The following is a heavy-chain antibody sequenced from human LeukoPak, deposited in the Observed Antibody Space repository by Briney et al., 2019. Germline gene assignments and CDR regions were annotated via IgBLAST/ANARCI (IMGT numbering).Heavy chain of an antibody. J-gene: IGHJ5*02. V-gene: IGHV1-18*01. CDR3: AREGYCSGGICYSTMNWFDP. CDR1: GYTFTNFG. CDR2: ISAYNGNT. Sequence: GASVKVSCKASGYTFTNFGISWVRQAPGQGLEWMGWISAYNGNTNYAQKVQGRVTLTTDTSTSTAYMELRSLRSDDTAVYYCAREGYCSGGICYSTMNWFDPWGQGTLVTVSS. D-gene: IGHD2-15*01.